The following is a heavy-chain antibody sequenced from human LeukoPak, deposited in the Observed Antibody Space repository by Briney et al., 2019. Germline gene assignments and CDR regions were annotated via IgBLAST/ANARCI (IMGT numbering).Heavy chain of an antibody. J-gene: IGHJ5*02. Sequence: SETLSLTCTVSGGSISSYYWSWIRQPAGKGLEWIGRIYTSGTTNYNPSLTSRVTMSVDTSKNPFSLKLSSVTAADTAVYYCARQYSSDWYLWFDPWGQGTLVTVSS. CDR2: IYTSGTT. CDR3: ARQYSSDWYLWFDP. D-gene: IGHD6-19*01. CDR1: GGSISSYY. V-gene: IGHV4-4*07.